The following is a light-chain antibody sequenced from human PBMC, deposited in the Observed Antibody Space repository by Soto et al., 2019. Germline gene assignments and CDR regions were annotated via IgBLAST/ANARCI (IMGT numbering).Light chain of an antibody. CDR3: ATWDSSLSGGV. CDR1: TSNIGNNY. V-gene: IGLV1-51*01. J-gene: IGLJ3*02. CDR2: DNN. Sequence: QSVFTQPPSVSSASGLKVTISCSGSTSNIGNNYVSWYQQLPGTAPKLLIYDNNRRPSGIPDRFSASKSGTSATLGITGLQTGDEADYYCATWDSSLSGGVFGGGTKLTVL.